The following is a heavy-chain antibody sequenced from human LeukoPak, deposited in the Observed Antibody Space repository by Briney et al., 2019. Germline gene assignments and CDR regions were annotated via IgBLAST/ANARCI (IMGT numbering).Heavy chain of an antibody. J-gene: IGHJ6*02. Sequence: GGSLRLSCAGSGFTLSSYSMNWVRQAPGKGLEWVPCISSSSYIYYAESVKGRFTISRDNAKNSLYLQMNSLRAEDTAVYYCARGFGELSEGYGLDVWGQGTTVTVSS. CDR1: GFTLSSYS. CDR2: ISSSSYI. V-gene: IGHV3-21*01. D-gene: IGHD3-10*01. CDR3: ARGFGELSEGYGLDV.